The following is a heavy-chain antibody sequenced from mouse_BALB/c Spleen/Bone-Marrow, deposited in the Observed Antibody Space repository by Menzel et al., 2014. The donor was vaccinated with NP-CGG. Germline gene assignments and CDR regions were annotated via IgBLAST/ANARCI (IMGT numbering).Heavy chain of an antibody. Sequence: VQLQQSGPGLVKPSQSLSLTCIVTGYSITRDYAWNWIRQFPENKLEWMGYISYSGSTTYNPSLESRISITRHTSKNQFFLQLNSVTTADTATYYCARSSSYDYDVGFAYWGQGTLVTVSA. D-gene: IGHD2-4*01. CDR3: ARSSSYDYDVGFAY. J-gene: IGHJ3*01. CDR1: GYSITRDYA. V-gene: IGHV3-2*02. CDR2: ISYSGST.